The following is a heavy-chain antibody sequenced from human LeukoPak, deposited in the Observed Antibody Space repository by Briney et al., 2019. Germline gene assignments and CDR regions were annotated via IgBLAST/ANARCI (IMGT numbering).Heavy chain of an antibody. CDR1: GYTFTSYA. CDR3: ARDPSFYCTNGVCSMYNWFDP. V-gene: IGHV7-4-1*02. CDR2: INTNTGNP. D-gene: IGHD2-8*01. Sequence: GASVKVSCKASGYTFTSYAMNWVRQAPGQGLEWMGWINTNTGNPTYAQGFTGRFVFSLDTSVSTAYLQISSLKAEDTAVYYCARDPSFYCTNGVCSMYNWFDPWGQGTLVPVSS. J-gene: IGHJ5*02.